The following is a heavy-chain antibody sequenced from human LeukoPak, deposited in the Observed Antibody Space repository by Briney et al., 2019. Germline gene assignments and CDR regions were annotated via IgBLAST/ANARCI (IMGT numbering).Heavy chain of an antibody. CDR2: INPSGGST. D-gene: IGHD1-26*01. CDR1: GYTFTYYY. CDR3: ARKAGGSYRLDY. V-gene: IGHV1-46*01. J-gene: IGHJ4*02. Sequence: ASVKVSCKASGYTFTYYYMHWVRQAPGQGLEWMGIINPSGGSTRYAQKFQGRVTMTRDTSTSTVYMELSSLRSEDTAVYYCARKAGGSYRLDYWGQGTLVTVSS.